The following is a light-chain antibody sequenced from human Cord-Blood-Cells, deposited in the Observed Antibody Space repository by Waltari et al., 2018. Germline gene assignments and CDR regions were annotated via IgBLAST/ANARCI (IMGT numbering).Light chain of an antibody. CDR2: GAS. CDR3: QQYNNWPPYS. J-gene: IGKJ2*03. V-gene: IGKV3-15*01. CDR1: QGVNSN. Sequence: EIVMTQSPATLSVSLGARATLSCRASQGVNSNLAWYQQKPGQAPRLLIYGASTRATGIPARFSGSGSGTEFTLTISSLQSEDFAVYYCQQYNNWPPYSFGQGTKLEIK.